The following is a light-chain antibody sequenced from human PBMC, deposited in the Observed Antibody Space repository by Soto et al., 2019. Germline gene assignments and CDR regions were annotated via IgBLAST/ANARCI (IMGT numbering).Light chain of an antibody. CDR2: VVS. J-gene: IGLJ1*01. Sequence: QSVLTQPASVSGSPGQSIAISCTGTSSDVGGYNYVSWHQQHPGKAPKVLISVVSNRPSGVSNLFSGSKSGNTASLTISGIQAEDEADYYCSSYRSGGTFVFGSGTKVTVL. CDR3: SSYRSGGTFV. CDR1: SSDVGGYNY. V-gene: IGLV2-14*01.